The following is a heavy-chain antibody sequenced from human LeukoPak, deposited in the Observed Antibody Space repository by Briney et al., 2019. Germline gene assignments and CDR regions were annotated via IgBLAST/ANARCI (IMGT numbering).Heavy chain of an antibody. D-gene: IGHD3-10*01. J-gene: IGHJ4*02. V-gene: IGHV1-2*02. CDR2: INPNSGGT. Sequence: ASVKVSCKASGYTFTGYYMHWVRQAPGQGLEWMEWINPNSGGTNYAQKFQGRVTMTRDTSISTAYMELSRLRSDDTAVYYCAREGHYYGSGSYYNRLGYWGQGTLVTVSS. CDR1: GYTFTGYY. CDR3: AREGHYYGSGSYYNRLGY.